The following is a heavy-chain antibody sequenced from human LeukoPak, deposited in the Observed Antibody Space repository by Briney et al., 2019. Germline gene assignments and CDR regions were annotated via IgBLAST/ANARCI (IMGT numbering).Heavy chain of an antibody. D-gene: IGHD1-26*01. J-gene: IGHJ3*02. CDR2: IKQDGSEK. CDR3: ARGSTEWELHAFDI. Sequence: GGSLRLSCAASGFTFSSYWMSWVRQAPGKGLEWVANIKQDGSEKYYVDSVKGRFTISRDNAKNSLYLQMNSLRAEDTAVYYCARGSTEWELHAFDIWGQGTMVTVSS. V-gene: IGHV3-7*01. CDR1: GFTFSSYW.